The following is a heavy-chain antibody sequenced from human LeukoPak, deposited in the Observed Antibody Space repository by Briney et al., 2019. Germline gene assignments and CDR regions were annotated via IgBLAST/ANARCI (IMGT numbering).Heavy chain of an antibody. Sequence: PGGSLRLSCAASGFTFSSYGMHWVRQAPGKGLEWVAVISYDGSNKYYADSVKGRFTISRDNSKNTLYLQMNSLRAEDTAVYYCAKAKVVPAAYFDYWGQGTLVTVSS. CDR3: AKAKVVPAAYFDY. V-gene: IGHV3-30*18. CDR2: ISYDGSNK. CDR1: GFTFSSYG. J-gene: IGHJ4*02. D-gene: IGHD2-2*01.